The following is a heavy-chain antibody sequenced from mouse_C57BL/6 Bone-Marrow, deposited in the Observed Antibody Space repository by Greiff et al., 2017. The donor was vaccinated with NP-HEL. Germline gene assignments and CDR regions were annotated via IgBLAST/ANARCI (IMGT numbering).Heavy chain of an antibody. J-gene: IGHJ3*01. CDR1: GFTFSDAW. CDR2: IRNKANNHAT. Sequence: EVMLVESGGGLVQPGGSMKLSCAASGFTFSDAWMDWVRQSPEKGLEWVAEIRNKANNHATYYAESVKGRFTISRDDSKSSVYLQMNSLRAEDTGIYYCTVLYYSNCSWFAYWGQGTLVTVSA. V-gene: IGHV6-6*01. CDR3: TVLYYSNCSWFAY. D-gene: IGHD2-5*01.